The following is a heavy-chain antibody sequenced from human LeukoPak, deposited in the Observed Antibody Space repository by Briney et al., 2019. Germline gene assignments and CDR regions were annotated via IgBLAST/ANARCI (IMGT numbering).Heavy chain of an antibody. CDR2: IYYSGST. J-gene: IGHJ4*02. V-gene: IGHV4-59*08. CDR1: GGSISSYY. D-gene: IGHD3-22*01. Sequence: PSETLSLTCTVSGGSISSYYWSWIRQPPGKGLEWIGYIYYSGSTNYNPSLKSRVTISVDTSKNQFSLKLSSVTAAGTAVYYCASTMIPPTVDYWGQGTLVTVSS. CDR3: ASTMIPPTVDY.